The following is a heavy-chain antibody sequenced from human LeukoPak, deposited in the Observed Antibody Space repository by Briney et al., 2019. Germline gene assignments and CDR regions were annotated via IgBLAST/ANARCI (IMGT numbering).Heavy chain of an antibody. V-gene: IGHV3-74*01. Sequence: GGSLRLSCAASGFTFSNYWMHWVRQAPGKGLVWVSRINSDGINTSYADSVKGRFTISRDNAKNTLNLQMNSLRAEDTAVYYCARASSSWYQNWFDPWGQGTLVTVSS. D-gene: IGHD6-13*01. J-gene: IGHJ5*02. CDR1: GFTFSNYW. CDR2: INSDGINT. CDR3: ARASSSWYQNWFDP.